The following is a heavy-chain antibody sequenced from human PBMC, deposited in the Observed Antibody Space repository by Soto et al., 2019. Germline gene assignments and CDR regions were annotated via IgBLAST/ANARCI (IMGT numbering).Heavy chain of an antibody. CDR2: IYYSGST. J-gene: IGHJ6*02. CDR1: GGSISSGGYY. D-gene: IGHD2-2*01. Sequence: QVQLQESGPGLVKPSQTLSLTCTVSGGSISSGGYYWSWIRQHPGKGLEWIGYIYYSGSTYYNPSRKSRVTISVDTSKNQFSLKLSSVTAADTAVYYCAREGAGYCSSTSCDNYYYYGMDVWGQGTTVTVSS. CDR3: AREGAGYCSSTSCDNYYYYGMDV. V-gene: IGHV4-31*03.